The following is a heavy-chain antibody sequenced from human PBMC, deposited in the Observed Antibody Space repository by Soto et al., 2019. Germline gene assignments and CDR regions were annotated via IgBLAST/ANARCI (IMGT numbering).Heavy chain of an antibody. CDR2: ISSSGSTI. J-gene: IGHJ6*02. CDR1: GFIFSSYE. Sequence: LRLSCAASGFIFSSYEMNWVRQAPGKGLEWVSFISSSGSTIYYADSVKGRFTISRDNAKNSLYLQMNSLRAEDTAVYYCASWWRKYYGMDVWGQGTTVTVSS. V-gene: IGHV3-48*03. D-gene: IGHD2-15*01. CDR3: ASWWRKYYGMDV.